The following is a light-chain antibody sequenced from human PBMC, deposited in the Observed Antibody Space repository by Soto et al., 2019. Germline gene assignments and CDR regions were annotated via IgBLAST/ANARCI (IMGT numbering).Light chain of an antibody. CDR2: GAS. CDR1: QSVSSTY. J-gene: IGKJ2*01. V-gene: IGKV3-20*01. CDR3: QQYGNSPLMYT. Sequence: EIVLTQSPGTLSLSPGERATLSCRASQSVSSTYLAWYQQKPGQAPRLLIYGASSRATGIPDRFSGSGSGTDFTLTVSRLEPEDFVVYYCQQYGNSPLMYTFGQGTKLEIK.